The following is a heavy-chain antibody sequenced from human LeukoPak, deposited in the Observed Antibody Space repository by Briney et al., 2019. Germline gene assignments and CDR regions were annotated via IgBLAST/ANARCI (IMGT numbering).Heavy chain of an antibody. D-gene: IGHD3-22*01. CDR1: GYTFTGYY. J-gene: IGHJ4*02. Sequence: ASVKVSCKASGYTFTGYYMHWVRQAPGQGLEWMGWINPNSGGTNSAQKFQGRVTMTRDTSISTAYMELSRLRSDDTAVYYCARVSSSYYDSSAHDSHNPLHYWGQGTLVTVSS. CDR3: ARVSSSYYDSSAHDSHNPLHY. V-gene: IGHV1-2*02. CDR2: INPNSGGT.